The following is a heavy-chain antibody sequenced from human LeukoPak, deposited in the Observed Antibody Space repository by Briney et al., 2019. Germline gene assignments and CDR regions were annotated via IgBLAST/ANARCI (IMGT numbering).Heavy chain of an antibody. Sequence: GGSLRLSCAGSGFTFSDSTMIWVRQAPGKGLEWVSSISDRSSYIYYADSVKGRFTISRDNAKNSLYLQMNSLRAEDTAVYYCARVSLYCSSTSCYEGPYYYYYGMDVWGQGTTVTVSS. CDR1: GFTFSDST. V-gene: IGHV3-21*01. D-gene: IGHD2-2*01. CDR3: ARVSLYCSSTSCYEGPYYYYYGMDV. J-gene: IGHJ6*02. CDR2: ISDRSSYI.